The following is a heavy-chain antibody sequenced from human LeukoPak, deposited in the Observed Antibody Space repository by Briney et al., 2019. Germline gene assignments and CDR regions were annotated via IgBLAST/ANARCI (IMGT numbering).Heavy chain of an antibody. V-gene: IGHV1-2*02. J-gene: IGHJ4*02. CDR2: INPNSGGT. D-gene: IGHD6-19*01. CDR1: GYTFTGYY. Sequence: ASVKVSCKASGYTFTGYYMRWVRQAPGQGLEWMGWINPNSGGTNYAQKFQGRVTMTRDTSISTAYMELSRLRSDDTAVYYCARVSFASSDSFDYWGQGTLVTVSS. CDR3: ARVSFASSDSFDY.